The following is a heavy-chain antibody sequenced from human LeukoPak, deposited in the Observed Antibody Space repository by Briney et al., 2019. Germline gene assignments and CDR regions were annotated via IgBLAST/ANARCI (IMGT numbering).Heavy chain of an antibody. CDR3: ARVQRGYSYNPLGYYYYYMDV. V-gene: IGHV3-7*01. Sequence: PGGSLRLSCAASGFTFSSYWMSWVRQAPGKGLEWVANIKQDGSEKYYVDSVKGRFTISRDNAKNSPYLQMNSLRAEDTAVYYCARVQRGYSYNPLGYYYYYMDVWGKGTTVTVSS. CDR2: IKQDGSEK. D-gene: IGHD5-18*01. J-gene: IGHJ6*03. CDR1: GFTFSSYW.